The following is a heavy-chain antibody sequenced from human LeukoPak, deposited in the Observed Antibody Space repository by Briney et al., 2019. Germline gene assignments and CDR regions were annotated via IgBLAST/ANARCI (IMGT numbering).Heavy chain of an antibody. D-gene: IGHD3-10*01. CDR2: ISGSGGST. V-gene: IGHV3-23*01. CDR1: GFTFSSYA. Sequence: GGSLRLSYAASGFTFSSYAMSWVRQAPGKGLAWVSAISGSGGSTYYADSVKGRFTISRDNSKTTMYLQMTSLRAEDTAVYYCAKDPAYYYGSGSYPPDYWGQGTLVTVSS. CDR3: AKDPAYYYGSGSYPPDY. J-gene: IGHJ4*02.